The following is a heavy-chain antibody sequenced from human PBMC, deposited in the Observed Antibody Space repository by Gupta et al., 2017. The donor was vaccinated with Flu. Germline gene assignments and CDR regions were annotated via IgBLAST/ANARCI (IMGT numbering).Heavy chain of an antibody. Sequence: QVQLQESGPGLVKPSETLSLTCTVSGGSISSYYWSWIRQPPGKGLEWIGYIYYSGSTNYNPPLKSRVTISVDTSKNQFSLKLSSVTAADTAVYYCASNLYGDYGLSDYWGQGTLVTVSS. J-gene: IGHJ4*02. CDR1: GGSISSYY. D-gene: IGHD4-17*01. CDR2: IYYSGST. V-gene: IGHV4-59*08. CDR3: ASNLYGDYGLSDY.